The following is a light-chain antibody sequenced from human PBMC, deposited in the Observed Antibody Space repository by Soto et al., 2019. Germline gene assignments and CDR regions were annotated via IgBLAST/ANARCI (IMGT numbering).Light chain of an antibody. CDR1: SSDIGAYDY. J-gene: IGLJ1*01. Sequence: QSALTQPPSASGSPGQSVIISCAGSSSDIGAYDYVSWYQQHPGKAPKLMIYEVSKRPSGVPDRFSGSKSGNTASLTVSGLQAEDEAEYYCSSYAGSNNYVFGTGTKLTVL. CDR3: SSYAGSNNYV. V-gene: IGLV2-8*01. CDR2: EVS.